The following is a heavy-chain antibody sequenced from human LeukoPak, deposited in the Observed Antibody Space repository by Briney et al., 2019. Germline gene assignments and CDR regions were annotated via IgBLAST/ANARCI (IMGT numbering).Heavy chain of an antibody. V-gene: IGHV3-11*01. CDR3: ARGSSPPDY. D-gene: IGHD6-13*01. J-gene: IGHJ4*02. CDR2: ISGRGRTI. CDR1: GFTLSDYH. Sequence: GGSLRLSCAASGFTLSDYHMSWIRQAPGKGLEWVSDISGRGRTIYYADSVKGRFTISRDNAKNSLYLQLNSLRVEDTAVYYCARGSSPPDYWGQGTLVTVSS.